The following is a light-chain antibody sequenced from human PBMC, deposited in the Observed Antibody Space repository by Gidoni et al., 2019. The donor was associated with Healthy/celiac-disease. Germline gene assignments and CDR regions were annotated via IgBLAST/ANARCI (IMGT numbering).Light chain of an antibody. CDR1: QSISSY. V-gene: IGKV1-39*01. CDR3: QQSYSTPT. CDR2: AAS. Sequence: DINLPQSPSSPSAAAGDRVTITCRASQSISSYLNWYQQKPGKAPKLLIYAASSLQSGVPSRFSGSGSGTDFTLTISSLQPEDFATYYCQQSYSTPTFGQXTKVEIK. J-gene: IGKJ1*01.